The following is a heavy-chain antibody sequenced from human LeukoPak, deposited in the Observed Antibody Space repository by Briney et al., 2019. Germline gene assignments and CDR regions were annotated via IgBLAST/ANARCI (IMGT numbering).Heavy chain of an antibody. V-gene: IGHV3-9*01. J-gene: IGHJ4*02. CDR1: GFTFDDYA. D-gene: IGHD3-16*01. Sequence: GGSLRLSCAASGFTFDDYAMHWVRQAPGKGLEWVSGISWNSGSIGYADSVKGRFTISRDNAKNSLYLQMNSLRAEDTALYYCTTDFRRQPLGNWGQGTLVTVSS. CDR3: TTDFRRQPLGN. CDR2: ISWNSGSI.